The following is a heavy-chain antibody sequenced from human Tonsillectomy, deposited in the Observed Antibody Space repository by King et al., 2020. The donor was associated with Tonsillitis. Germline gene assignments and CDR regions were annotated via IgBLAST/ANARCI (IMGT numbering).Heavy chain of an antibody. CDR1: GGSISSGGYY. J-gene: IGHJ4*02. CDR3: ARAGGRGGYFDY. CDR2: IYYSGRP. D-gene: IGHD3-22*01. V-gene: IGHV4-31*03. Sequence: VQLQESGPGLVKPSQTLSLTCTVSGGSISSGGYYWSWIRQHPGKGLEWIGYIYYSGRPYYNPSLKSRVTISVDTSKNQFSLKLSSVTAADTAVYYCARAGGRGGYFDYWGQGTLVTVSS.